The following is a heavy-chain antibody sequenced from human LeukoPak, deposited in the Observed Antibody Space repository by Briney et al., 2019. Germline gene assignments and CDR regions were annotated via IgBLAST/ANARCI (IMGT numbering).Heavy chain of an antibody. Sequence: GGSLRLSCAASGFTFSSYSMNWVRQAPGKGLEWVANIKRDGNEKNYVDSVRGRFSISRDNAKNSLYLQMDSLRAEDTAVYYCAKEGAYPIITYDSWGQGALVTVSS. CDR1: GFTFSSYS. V-gene: IGHV3-7*01. CDR2: IKRDGNEK. J-gene: IGHJ5*01. D-gene: IGHD3-10*01. CDR3: AKEGAYPIITYDS.